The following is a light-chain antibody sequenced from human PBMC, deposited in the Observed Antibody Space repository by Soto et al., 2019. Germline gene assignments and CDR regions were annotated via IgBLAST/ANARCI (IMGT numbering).Light chain of an antibody. CDR1: QSVSSN. CDR3: QQYNNWPHT. J-gene: IGKJ2*01. Sequence: DIVMTQSPVTLSVSPGERATLSCRASQSVSSNLAWYQQKPGQSPRLLLYGSSTRATGIPARFRGSGSGTEFTLTISSLQSEDFAVYYCQQYNNWPHTFGQGIKLKIK. V-gene: IGKV3-15*01. CDR2: GSS.